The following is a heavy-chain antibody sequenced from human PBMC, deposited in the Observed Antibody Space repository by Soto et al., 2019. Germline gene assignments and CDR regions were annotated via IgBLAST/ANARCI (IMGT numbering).Heavy chain of an antibody. CDR3: ARDRDTVGDYFDY. CDR2: ISYDGSNK. J-gene: IGHJ4*02. Sequence: PGGSLRLSCAASGFTFSSYAMHWVRQAPGKGLGWVAVISYDGSNKYYADSVKGRITISRDNSKNTLNLKMNSRRAEDTAVYYCARDRDTVGDYFDYWGQGT. CDR1: GFTFSSYA. V-gene: IGHV3-30-3*01. D-gene: IGHD5-18*01.